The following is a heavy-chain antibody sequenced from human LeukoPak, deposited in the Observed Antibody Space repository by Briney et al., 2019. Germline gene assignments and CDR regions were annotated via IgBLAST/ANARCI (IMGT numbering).Heavy chain of an antibody. Sequence: GGSLRLSCAASGFTFSSYGMHWVRQAPGKGLEWVAVISYDGSNKYYADSVKGRFTISRDNSKNTLYLQMNSLRAEDTAVYYCAKAGLNPFAYWAQGTLVTVSS. J-gene: IGHJ4*02. CDR3: AKAGLNPFAY. CDR2: ISYDGSNK. D-gene: IGHD1-14*01. CDR1: GFTFSSYG. V-gene: IGHV3-30*18.